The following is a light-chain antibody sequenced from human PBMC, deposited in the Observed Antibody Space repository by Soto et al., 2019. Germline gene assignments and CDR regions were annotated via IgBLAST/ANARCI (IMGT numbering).Light chain of an antibody. J-gene: IGKJ1*01. CDR3: KPYNSYVWT. V-gene: IGKV1-5*03. CDR2: KAS. CDR1: QTVNDW. Sequence: DIQMTQSPSTLSASVGDRVTITCRAGQTVNDWLAWYQLKPGKVPKLLIYKASILESGVPSRFSGRGSGTEFTLTISSLQPDDYATYYCKPYNSYVWTFGQGTKVEIK.